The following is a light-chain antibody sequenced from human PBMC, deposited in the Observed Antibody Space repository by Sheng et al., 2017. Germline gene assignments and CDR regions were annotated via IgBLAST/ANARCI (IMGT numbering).Light chain of an antibody. CDR3: SSFSRGGALVI. J-gene: IGLJ2*01. CDR2: DVT. CDR1: RNDIGAYDY. V-gene: IGLV2-14*03. Sequence: QSALTQPVSVSGAPGQSITIPCTGTRNDIGAYDYVSWYQQHPDTVPKLIVYDVTHRTSGLSSRFSGSKSGDTASLTISGLQAEDEGYYYCSSFSRGGALVIFGGGTKVTVL.